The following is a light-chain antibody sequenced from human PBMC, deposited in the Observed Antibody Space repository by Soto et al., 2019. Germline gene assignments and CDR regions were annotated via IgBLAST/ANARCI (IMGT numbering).Light chain of an antibody. V-gene: IGKV3-20*01. J-gene: IGKJ4*01. CDR2: GAY. CDR1: QSVSSDN. CDR3: QQYGGSPLT. Sequence: EIVLTQSPGTLSLSPGERATLSCGASQSVSSDNLAWYQQSPGQAPRLLIYGAYNRATGIPDRFRGRGSGTDFTLTITRLEPEDFAVYYCQQYGGSPLTFGGGTKVEIK.